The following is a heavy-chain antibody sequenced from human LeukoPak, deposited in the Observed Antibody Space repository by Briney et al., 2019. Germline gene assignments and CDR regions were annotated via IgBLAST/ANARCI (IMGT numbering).Heavy chain of an antibody. Sequence: SETLSLTCAVYGGSFSGYYWSWIRQPPGKGLEWIGEINHSGSTNYNPSLKSRVTISVDTSKNQFSLKLSSVTAAVTAVYYCARDRGVTPLIPFDYWGQGTLVTVSS. V-gene: IGHV4-34*01. J-gene: IGHJ4*02. CDR3: ARDRGVTPLIPFDY. CDR2: INHSGST. CDR1: GGSFSGYY. D-gene: IGHD2-21*02.